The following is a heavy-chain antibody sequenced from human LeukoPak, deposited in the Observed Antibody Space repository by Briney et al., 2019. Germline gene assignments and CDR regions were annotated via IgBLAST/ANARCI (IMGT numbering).Heavy chain of an antibody. CDR2: ITPIFGTA. CDR3: ARHSSIAARGGAYYFDY. J-gene: IGHJ4*02. CDR1: GGTFSSYA. D-gene: IGHD6-6*01. V-gene: IGHV1-69*13. Sequence: SVKVSCKASGGTFSSYAISWVRQAPGQGLEWMGGITPIFGTANYAQKFQGRVTITADESTSTAYMELSSLRPEDTAVYYCARHSSIAARGGAYYFDYWGQGTLVTVSS.